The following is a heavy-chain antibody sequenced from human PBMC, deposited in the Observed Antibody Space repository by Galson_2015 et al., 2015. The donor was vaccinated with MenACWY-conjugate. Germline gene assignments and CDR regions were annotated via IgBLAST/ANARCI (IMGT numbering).Heavy chain of an antibody. Sequence: QSGAEVKQPGESLKISCKGSGYYFTSYWIAWVRQIPGKGLEWMGLISPGDSNTRYSPSFQGQVTISANKSISTAYLQWSSLKASDTAMYYCARHPPGGRGMDVWGQGTTVTVSS. CDR2: ISPGDSNT. D-gene: IGHD1-26*01. CDR3: ARHPPGGRGMDV. CDR1: GYYFTSYW. V-gene: IGHV5-51*01. J-gene: IGHJ6*02.